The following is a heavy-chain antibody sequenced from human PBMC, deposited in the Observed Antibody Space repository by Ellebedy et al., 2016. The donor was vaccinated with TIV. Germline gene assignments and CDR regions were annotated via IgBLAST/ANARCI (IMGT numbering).Heavy chain of an antibody. CDR1: GGTFSSYA. V-gene: IGHV1-69*13. D-gene: IGHD1-26*01. CDR3: ARGDQRGEWELLEFDY. J-gene: IGHJ4*02. CDR2: IIPIFGTA. Sequence: SVKVSXXASGGTFSSYAISWVRQAPGQGLEWMGGIIPIFGTANYAQKFQGRVTITADESTSTAYMELRSLRSDDTAVYYCARGDQRGEWELLEFDYWGQGTLITVSS.